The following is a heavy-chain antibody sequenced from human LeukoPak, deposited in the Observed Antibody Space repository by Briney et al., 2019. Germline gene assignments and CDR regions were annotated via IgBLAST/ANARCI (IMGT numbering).Heavy chain of an antibody. J-gene: IGHJ4*02. CDR3: ARGGVGATTC. V-gene: IGHV1-2*02. Sequence: ASVKVSCKASGYTFSGYYMPWVRQAPGQGPEWMGWINPNSGGTNYAQKFQGRVTMTRDTSISTASMELSRLTPDDTAVYYCARGGVGATTCWGQGTLVTVSS. CDR1: GYTFSGYY. CDR2: INPNSGGT. D-gene: IGHD1-26*01.